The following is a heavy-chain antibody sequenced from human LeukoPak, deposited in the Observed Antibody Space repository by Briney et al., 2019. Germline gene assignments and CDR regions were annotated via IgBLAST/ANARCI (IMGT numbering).Heavy chain of an antibody. CDR3: ARDEYNWNDENWFDP. CDR2: IIPIFGTA. J-gene: IGHJ5*02. D-gene: IGHD1-20*01. Sequence: SVKVSCKASGGTFSSYAISWVRQAPGQGLEWMGGIIPIFGTANYAQKFQGRVTITADESTSTAYMELSSLRSEDTAVYYCARDEYNWNDENWFDPWGQGTLVTVSS. CDR1: GGTFSSYA. V-gene: IGHV1-69*13.